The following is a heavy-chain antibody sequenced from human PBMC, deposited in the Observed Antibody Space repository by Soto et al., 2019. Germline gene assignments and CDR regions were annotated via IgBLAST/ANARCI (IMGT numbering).Heavy chain of an antibody. J-gene: IGHJ6*02. D-gene: IGHD6-25*01. CDR3: ARDLSIAADHYYYGMDV. CDR1: GGSISSGGYY. Sequence: SETLSLTCTVSGGSISSGGYYWSWIRQHPGKGLEWIGYIYYSGSTYYNPSLKSRVTISVDTSKNQFSLKLSSVTAADTAVYYCARDLSIAADHYYYGMDVWGQGTTVTVSS. CDR2: IYYSGST. V-gene: IGHV4-31*03.